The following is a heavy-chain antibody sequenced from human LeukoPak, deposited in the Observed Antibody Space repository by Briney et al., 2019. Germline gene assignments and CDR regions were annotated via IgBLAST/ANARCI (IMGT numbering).Heavy chain of an antibody. CDR3: AKDESAGDLSFLLGY. CDR1: GFTFSSYW. D-gene: IGHD3-16*02. V-gene: IGHV3-7*03. J-gene: IGHJ4*02. Sequence: PGGSLRLSCAASGFTFSSYWMSWVRQAPGKGLEWVANIKQDGSEKYYVDSVKGRFTISRDNSKNSLYLQMNSLRAEDTAFYYCAKDESAGDLSFLLGYWGQGTLVTVSS. CDR2: IKQDGSEK.